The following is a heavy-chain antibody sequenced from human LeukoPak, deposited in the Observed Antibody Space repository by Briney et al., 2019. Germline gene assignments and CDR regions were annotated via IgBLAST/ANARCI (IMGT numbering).Heavy chain of an antibody. J-gene: IGHJ4*02. D-gene: IGHD6-19*01. Sequence: SVKVSCKASGGAFNSFGIGWMRQAPGQGLEWMGRIIPILGSAKYPQKFQGRVTITRDTSASTAYMELSSLRSEDTAVYYCARFSSSGCHDYWGQGTLVTVSS. CDR2: IIPILGSA. CDR1: GGAFNSFG. V-gene: IGHV1-69*04. CDR3: ARFSSSGCHDY.